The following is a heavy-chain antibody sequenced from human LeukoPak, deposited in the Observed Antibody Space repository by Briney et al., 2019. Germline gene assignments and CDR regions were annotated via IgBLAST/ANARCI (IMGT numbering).Heavy chain of an antibody. CDR2: INHSGST. CDR1: GGSFSGYY. V-gene: IGHV4-34*01. Sequence: PSETLSLTCAVYGGSFSGYYWSWIRQPPGKGLEWIGEINHSGSTNYNPSLKSRVTISVDTSKNQFSLKLSSVTAADTAVYYCARETGTTTFSWFDPWGQGTLVTVSS. J-gene: IGHJ5*02. CDR3: ARETGTTTFSWFDP. D-gene: IGHD1-1*01.